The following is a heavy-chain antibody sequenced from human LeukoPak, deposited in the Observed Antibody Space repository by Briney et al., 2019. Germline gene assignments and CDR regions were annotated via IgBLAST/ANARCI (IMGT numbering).Heavy chain of an antibody. V-gene: IGHV4-61*01. J-gene: IGHJ5*02. D-gene: IGHD3-22*01. CDR2: IYYSGST. CDR1: GGSVSSGSYY. Sequence: SETLSLTCTVSGGSVSSGSYYWSWIRQPPGKGLEWIGYIYYSGSTNYNPSLKSRVTISVDTSKNQFSLKLSSVTAADTAVYYCASPRGYYVSSGYYISWGQGTLVTVSS. CDR3: ASPRGYYVSSGYYIS.